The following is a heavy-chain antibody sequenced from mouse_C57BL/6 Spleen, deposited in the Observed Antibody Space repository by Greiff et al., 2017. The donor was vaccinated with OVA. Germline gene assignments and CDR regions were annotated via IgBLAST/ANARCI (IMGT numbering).Heavy chain of an antibody. D-gene: IGHD1-1*01. CDR1: GFTFSSYT. Sequence: EVKVVDSGGGLVKPGGSLKLSCAASGFTFSSYTMSWVRQTPEKRLEWVATISGGGGNTYYPESVKGRFTIARDNAKNTLDLKMSSLRAEDTACYYCASRNYYGSDAMDYWGQGTSVTVSS. V-gene: IGHV5-9*01. CDR2: ISGGGGNT. J-gene: IGHJ4*01. CDR3: ASRNYYGSDAMDY.